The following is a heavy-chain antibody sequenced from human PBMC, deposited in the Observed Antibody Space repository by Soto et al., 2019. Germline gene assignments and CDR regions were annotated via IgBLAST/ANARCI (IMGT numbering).Heavy chain of an antibody. CDR2: IYYSGST. Sequence: SETLSLTCTVSGGSVSSGSYYWSWIRQPPGKGLEWIGYIYYSGSTNYNPSLKSRVTISVDTSKNQFSLKLSSVTAADTAVYYCARWTTVTTVDAFDIWGQGTMVTVSS. J-gene: IGHJ3*02. CDR3: ARWTTVTTVDAFDI. D-gene: IGHD4-17*01. CDR1: GGSVSSGSYY. V-gene: IGHV4-61*01.